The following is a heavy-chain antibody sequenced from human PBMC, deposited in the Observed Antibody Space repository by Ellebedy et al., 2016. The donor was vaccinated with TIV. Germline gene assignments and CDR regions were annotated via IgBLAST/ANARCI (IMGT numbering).Heavy chain of an antibody. CDR3: ARGVVVKWTSYWYFDL. V-gene: IGHV3-11*06. CDR2: ISSSSSYT. D-gene: IGHD3-22*01. CDR1: GFTFSDYY. Sequence: PGGSLRLSCAASGFTFSDYYMSWIRQAPGKGLEWVSYISSSSSYTNYADSVKGRFTISRDNAKNSLYLQMNSLRAEDTAVYYCARGVVVKWTSYWYFDLWGRGTLVTVSS. J-gene: IGHJ2*01.